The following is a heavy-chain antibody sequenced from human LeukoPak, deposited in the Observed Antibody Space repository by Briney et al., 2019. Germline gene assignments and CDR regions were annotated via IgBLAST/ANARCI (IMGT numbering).Heavy chain of an antibody. CDR3: AELGITMIGGV. J-gene: IGHJ6*04. CDR1: GFTFSSYE. V-gene: IGHV3-48*03. D-gene: IGHD3-10*02. Sequence: PGGSLRLSCAAPGFTFSSYEMNWVRQAPGKGLEWASYISSSGSTIYYADSVKGRFTISRDNAKNSLYLQMNSLRAEDTAVYYCAELGITMIGGVWGKGTTVTISS. CDR2: ISSSGSTI.